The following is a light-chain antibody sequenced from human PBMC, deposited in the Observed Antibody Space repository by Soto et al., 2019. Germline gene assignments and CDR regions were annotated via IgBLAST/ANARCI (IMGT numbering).Light chain of an antibody. CDR2: GAS. V-gene: IGKV3-15*01. Sequence: EIVMTQSPATLSVSPGERATLSCRASQSVSSNLAWYQQKPGQAPRLLIYGASTRATGIPARFSGSGSGTEFTLTISSLQSEDFAVDYCQQYNNWPPTRTFGQGTKVEIK. CDR3: QQYNNWPPTRT. CDR1: QSVSSN. J-gene: IGKJ1*01.